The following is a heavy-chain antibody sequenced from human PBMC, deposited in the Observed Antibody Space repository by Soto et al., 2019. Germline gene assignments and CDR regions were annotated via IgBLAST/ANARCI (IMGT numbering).Heavy chain of an antibody. D-gene: IGHD2-15*01. CDR3: ARRYCSGGRCTRFDP. J-gene: IGHJ5*02. CDR1: GLTFSTYD. Sequence: GSLRLSCTASGLTFSTYDMHWVRQAPGKGLEWVAVIWYDGSNIHYVDSVKGRFAISRDNSKSTLYLQMNSLRVEDTAVYYCARRYCSGGRCTRFDPWGQGTLVTVSS. CDR2: IWYDGSNI. V-gene: IGHV3-33*01.